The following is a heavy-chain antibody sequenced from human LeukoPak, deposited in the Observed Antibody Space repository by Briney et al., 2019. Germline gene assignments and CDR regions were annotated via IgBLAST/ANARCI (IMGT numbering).Heavy chain of an antibody. J-gene: IGHJ4*02. CDR1: GFTFSSYS. Sequence: GGSLRLSCAASGFTFSSYSMNWVRQAPGKGLEWVTSISSSSYIYYADSVKGRFTISRDNAKNSLYLQMNSLRAEDTAVYYCARERRSGFDYWGQGTLVTVSS. CDR3: ARERRSGFDY. V-gene: IGHV3-21*01. CDR2: ISSSSYI.